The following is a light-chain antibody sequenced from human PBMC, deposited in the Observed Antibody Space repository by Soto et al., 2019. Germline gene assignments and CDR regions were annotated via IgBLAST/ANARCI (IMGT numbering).Light chain of an antibody. CDR3: LQYNNWPKT. V-gene: IGKV3-15*01. CDR1: QTVTIN. J-gene: IGKJ1*01. Sequence: EIVMTQSPATLSVSPGEGATLSCRASQTVTINLAWYQQKPGQAPRLLIYGASTRATGIPARFSGSGSGTEYPLAITSLQSEDFAVYYCLQYNNWPKTFGQGTKVDIK. CDR2: GAS.